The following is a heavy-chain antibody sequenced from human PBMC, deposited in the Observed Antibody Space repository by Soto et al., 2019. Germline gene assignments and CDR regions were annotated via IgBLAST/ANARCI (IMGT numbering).Heavy chain of an antibody. D-gene: IGHD5-12*01. V-gene: IGHV4-59*12. Sequence: SETLSLTCTVSGGSISYYYCGWIRQPPGKGLGWIGSIYYSGNTHYNPSLKSRVTIAVDTSMNQFPLNLDSVTAVDWAWYYCVSGGYVHAFDYWGQGALVTVSS. CDR2: IYYSGNT. CDR1: GGSISYYY. J-gene: IGHJ4*02. CDR3: VSGGYVHAFDY.